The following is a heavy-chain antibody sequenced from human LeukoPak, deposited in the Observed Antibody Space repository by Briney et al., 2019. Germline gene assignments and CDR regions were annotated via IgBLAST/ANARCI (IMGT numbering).Heavy chain of an antibody. V-gene: IGHV3-7*01. CDR1: GFTFGDYA. Sequence: GGSLRLSCTASGFTFGDYAMSWVRQAPGKGLEWVANINQDGSGKYYVDSVKGRFTISRDSAKNSLYLQMNSLRAEDTAVYYCARVVGAGYFDLWGRGTLVTVSS. CDR3: ARVVGAGYFDL. J-gene: IGHJ2*01. CDR2: INQDGSGK. D-gene: IGHD1-26*01.